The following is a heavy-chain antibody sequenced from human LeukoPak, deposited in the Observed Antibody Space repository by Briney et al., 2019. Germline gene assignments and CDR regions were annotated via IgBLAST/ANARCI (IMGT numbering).Heavy chain of an antibody. Sequence: PGGSLRLSCAASGFIFSTYGMLWVRQAPGKGLEWVAIIWYDGSNKYYADSVKGRFTISRDNSKNTLYLQMNSLRAEDTAVYYCAREDSGSYRNYFDYWGQGTLVTVSS. D-gene: IGHD1-26*01. CDR1: GFIFSTYG. V-gene: IGHV3-30*02. J-gene: IGHJ4*02. CDR3: AREDSGSYRNYFDY. CDR2: IWYDGSNK.